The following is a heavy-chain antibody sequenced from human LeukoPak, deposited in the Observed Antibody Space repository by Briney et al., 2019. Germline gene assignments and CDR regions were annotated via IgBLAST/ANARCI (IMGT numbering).Heavy chain of an antibody. CDR3: AKDLRGTLRSRGPFEY. J-gene: IGHJ4*02. V-gene: IGHV3-23*01. Sequence: PGGSLRLSCAASGVTFSSYAMSWVRQAPEKGLEWVSAISGNGEITYYAYTVKGVFSGSRDNSKNTLYLQRKSMRGEDTAVYYCAKDLRGTLRSRGPFEYWGQGTLVTVSS. D-gene: IGHD1-1*01. CDR2: ISGNGEIT. CDR1: GVTFSSYA.